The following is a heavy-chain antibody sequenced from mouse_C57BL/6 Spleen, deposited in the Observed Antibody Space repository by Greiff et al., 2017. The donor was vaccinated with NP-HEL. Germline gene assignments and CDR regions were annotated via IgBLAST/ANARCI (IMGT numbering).Heavy chain of an antibody. D-gene: IGHD1-1*01. Sequence: EVKLMESGEGLVKPGGSLKLSCAASGFTFSSYAMSWVRQTPEKRLEWVAYISSGGDYIYYADTVKGRFTISRDNARNTLYLQMSSLKSEDTAMYYWTRDEFSPWGTVVATRAMDYWGQGTSVTVSS. V-gene: IGHV5-9-1*02. CDR1: GFTFSSYA. CDR2: ISSGGDYI. CDR3: TRDEFSPWGTVVATRAMDY. J-gene: IGHJ4*01.